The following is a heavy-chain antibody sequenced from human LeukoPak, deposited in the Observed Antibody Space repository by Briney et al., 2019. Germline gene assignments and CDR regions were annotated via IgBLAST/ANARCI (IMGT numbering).Heavy chain of an antibody. CDR2: INHSGST. J-gene: IGHJ5*02. CDR1: GRSFSGYY. CDR3: ARGHGYVFWSGCIWFDP. V-gene: IGHV4-34*01. Sequence: SETLSLTCAVYGRSFSGYYWSWIRQPPGKGLDWIGEINHSGSTNYNPSLKSRVTISVDTSKNQFSLKLSSVTAADTAVYDCARGHGYVFWSGCIWFDPWGQGTLVTVSS. D-gene: IGHD3-3*01.